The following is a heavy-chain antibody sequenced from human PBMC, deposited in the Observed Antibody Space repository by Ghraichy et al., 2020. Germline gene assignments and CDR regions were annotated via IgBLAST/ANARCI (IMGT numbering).Heavy chain of an antibody. CDR3: ASDSSRTYGMDV. V-gene: IGHV3-21*01. CDR2: ISSSSSYI. CDR1: GFTFSSYS. Sequence: GGSLRLSCAASGFTFSSYSMNWVRQAPGKGLEWVSSISSSSSYIYYADSVKGRFTISRDNAKNSLYLQMNSLRAEDTAVYYCASDSSRTYGMDVWGQGTTVTVSS. J-gene: IGHJ6*02.